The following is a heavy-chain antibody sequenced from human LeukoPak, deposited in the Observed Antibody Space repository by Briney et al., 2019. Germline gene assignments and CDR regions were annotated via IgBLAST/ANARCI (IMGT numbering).Heavy chain of an antibody. CDR2: IYTSGST. Sequence: SETLSLTCTVSGGSISSYYWSWIRQPAGKGLEWIGRIYTSGSTNYNPSLKSRVTTSVDTSKNQFSLKLSSVTAADTAVYYCARYSGYDWGSRYYYYMDVWGKGTTVTVSS. D-gene: IGHD5-12*01. J-gene: IGHJ6*03. CDR1: GGSISSYY. V-gene: IGHV4-4*07. CDR3: ARYSGYDWGSRYYYYMDV.